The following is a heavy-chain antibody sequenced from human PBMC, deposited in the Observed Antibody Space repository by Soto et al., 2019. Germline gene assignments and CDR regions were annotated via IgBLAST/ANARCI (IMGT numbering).Heavy chain of an antibody. D-gene: IGHD3-16*01. CDR2: ISYDGKQT. Sequence: PGGSLRLSCAAARFTFSDYGMHWVRQAPGKGLEWVAVISYDGKQTYYADSVKGRFTISKDKSKRTLFLQMNSLRVDDTAVYYCARDGWGSNWYFDLWGRGTLVTVSS. CDR1: RFTFSDYG. CDR3: ARDGWGSNWYFDL. J-gene: IGHJ2*01. V-gene: IGHV3-30*03.